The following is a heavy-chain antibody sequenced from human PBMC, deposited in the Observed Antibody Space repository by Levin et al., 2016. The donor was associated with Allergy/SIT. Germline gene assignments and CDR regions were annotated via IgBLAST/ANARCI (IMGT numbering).Heavy chain of an antibody. Sequence: GESLKISCAASGFTFSSYEMNWVRQAPGKGLEWVSYISSSGSTIYYADSVKGRFTISRDNAKNSLYLQMNSLRAEDTAVYYCARDAYCSGGSCYGNWFDPWGQGTLVTVSS. J-gene: IGHJ5*02. CDR2: ISSSGSTI. D-gene: IGHD2-15*01. CDR3: ARDAYCSGGSCYGNWFDP. V-gene: IGHV3-48*03. CDR1: GFTFSSYE.